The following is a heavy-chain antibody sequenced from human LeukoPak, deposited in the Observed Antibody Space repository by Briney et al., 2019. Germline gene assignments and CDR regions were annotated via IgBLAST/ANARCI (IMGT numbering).Heavy chain of an antibody. V-gene: IGHV1-8*01. CDR3: ARGRGRTYCGGDCYPDH. Sequence: ASVKVSCKASGYTFTSYDINWVRQATGQGLEWMGWMNPNSGNTGYAQKFQGRVTMTRNTSISTAYMELNSPRAEDTAVYYCARGRGRTYCGGDCYPDHWGQGALVTVSS. CDR2: MNPNSGNT. D-gene: IGHD2-21*02. CDR1: GYTFTSYD. J-gene: IGHJ4*02.